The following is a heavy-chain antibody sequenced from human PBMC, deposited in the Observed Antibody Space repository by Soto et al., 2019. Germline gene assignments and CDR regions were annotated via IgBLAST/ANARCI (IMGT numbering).Heavy chain of an antibody. CDR3: ARGGGYSYELPDS. Sequence: EVQLVESGGGLVQPGGSLRLSCAASGFTFRNYWMHWVRQAPGKGLVWVSRINGGGSTTNFADSVKGRFTISRDNAKNTRYLQMNIRRAEDTAVYYCARGGGYSYELPDSWGQGTLVTVSS. J-gene: IGHJ5*01. CDR2: INGGGSTT. V-gene: IGHV3-74*01. D-gene: IGHD5-18*01. CDR1: GFTFRNYW.